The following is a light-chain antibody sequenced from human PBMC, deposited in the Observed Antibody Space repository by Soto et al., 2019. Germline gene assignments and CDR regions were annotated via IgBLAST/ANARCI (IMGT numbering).Light chain of an antibody. CDR2: EVN. CDR3: SSYAGSNKMI. V-gene: IGLV2-8*01. J-gene: IGLJ2*01. CDR1: STDVGTYNY. Sequence: QSALTQPASASGSPGQSITISCTGTSTDVGTYNYVSWYQQHPGKAPKLMIYEVNKRPSGVPDRFSGSKSGNTASLTVSGVQAEDEADYYCSSYAGSNKMIFGGGTKLTVL.